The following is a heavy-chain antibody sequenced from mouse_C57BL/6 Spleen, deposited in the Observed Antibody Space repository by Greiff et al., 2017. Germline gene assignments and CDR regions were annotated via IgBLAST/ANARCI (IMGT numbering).Heavy chain of an antibody. Sequence: EVKVVESGGGLVKPGGSLKLSCAASGFTFSSYTMSWVRQTPEKRLEWVATISGGGGNTYYPDSVKGRFTISRDNAKNTLYLQMSSLRSEDTALYYCAREGWYAMDYWGQGTSVTVSS. D-gene: IGHD2-3*01. J-gene: IGHJ4*01. CDR3: AREGWYAMDY. V-gene: IGHV5-9*01. CDR1: GFTFSSYT. CDR2: ISGGGGNT.